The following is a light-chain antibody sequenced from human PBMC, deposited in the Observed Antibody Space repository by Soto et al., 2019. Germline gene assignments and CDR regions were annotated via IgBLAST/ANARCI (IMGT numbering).Light chain of an antibody. V-gene: IGLV2-14*01. CDR3: SSYTSSSTF. CDR2: DVS. Sequence: QSVLTQPASVSGSPGQSITISCTGTSSDVGGYNYVSWYQQHPGKAPKLMTYDVSNRPSGVSNRFSGSKSGNTASLTISGLQAEDEADYYCSSYTSSSTFFGTGTKDTVL. CDR1: SSDVGGYNY. J-gene: IGLJ1*01.